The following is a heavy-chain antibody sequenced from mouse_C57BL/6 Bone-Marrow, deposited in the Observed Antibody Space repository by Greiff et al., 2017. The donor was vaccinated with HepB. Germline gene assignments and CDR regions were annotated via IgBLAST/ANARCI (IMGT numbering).Heavy chain of an antibody. Sequence: VQLKESGPELVKPGASVKMSCKASGYTFTDYNMHWVKQSHGKSLEWIGYINPNNGGTSYNQKFKGKATLTVNKSSSTAYMELRSLTSEDSAVYYCARGNIGYGYGHWGQGTTLTVSS. CDR2: INPNNGGT. CDR1: GYTFTDYN. V-gene: IGHV1-22*01. J-gene: IGHJ2*01. CDR3: ARGNIGYGYGH. D-gene: IGHD2-2*01.